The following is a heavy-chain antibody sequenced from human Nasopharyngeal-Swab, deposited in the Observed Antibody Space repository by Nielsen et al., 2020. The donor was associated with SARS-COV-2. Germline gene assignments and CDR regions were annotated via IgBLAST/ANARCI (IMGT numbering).Heavy chain of an antibody. V-gene: IGHV3-30-3*01. CDR3: ARGRYCSTTSCYAAYYYHYVDV. CDR1: GFTFSSYA. J-gene: IGHJ6*03. D-gene: IGHD2-2*01. CDR2: ISYDGSNK. Sequence: GGSLRLSCAASGFTFSSYAVHWVRQAPGKGLEWVAVISYDGSNKYYADSVKGRFTISRDNSKNTLYLQMDSLRAEDMAVYYCARGRYCSTTSCYAAYYYHYVDVWDKGTTVTVSS.